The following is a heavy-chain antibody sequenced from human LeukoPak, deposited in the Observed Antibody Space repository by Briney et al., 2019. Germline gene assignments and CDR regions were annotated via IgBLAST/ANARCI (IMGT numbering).Heavy chain of an antibody. Sequence: SETLSLTCTVSGGSISSYYWSWIRQPPGKGLEWIGYIYYSGSTSYNPSLKSRVTISVDTSKNQFSLKLSSVTAADTAVYYCAGETYYYDSSGYFGIWGQGTMVTVSS. CDR1: GGSISSYY. CDR2: IYYSGST. D-gene: IGHD3-22*01. CDR3: AGETYYYDSSGYFGI. V-gene: IGHV4-59*01. J-gene: IGHJ3*02.